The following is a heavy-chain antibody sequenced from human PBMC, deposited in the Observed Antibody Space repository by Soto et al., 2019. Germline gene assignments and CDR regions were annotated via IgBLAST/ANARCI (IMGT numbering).Heavy chain of an antibody. Sequence: WGSRRRSCAASGFPFCSCAMSWVRQAPGKGLEWVSAISGSGGSTYYADSVKGLFTISRDNSKNTLYLQMNCLRAEDTAVYYCAKDAKYSSGWFHWGQGTMVTVSS. CDR3: AKDAKYSSGWFH. CDR2: ISGSGGST. J-gene: IGHJ3*01. V-gene: IGHV3-23*01. D-gene: IGHD6-19*01. CDR1: GFPFCSCA.